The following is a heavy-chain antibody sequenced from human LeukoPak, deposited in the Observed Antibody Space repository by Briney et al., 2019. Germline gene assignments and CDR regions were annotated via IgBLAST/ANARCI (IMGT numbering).Heavy chain of an antibody. J-gene: IGHJ4*02. D-gene: IGHD3-3*01. V-gene: IGHV3-23*01. CDR2: ISGSGGST. CDR3: ARGPNSDFWSGYSNYFDF. Sequence: GGSLRLSCVASGFKLNNYVMNWVRQAPGKGLEWVSGISGSGGSTHYAGSVKGRFTIFRDNSKNTLYLQMNNLGADDTAVYYCARGPNSDFWSGYSNYFDFWGQGTLVTVSS. CDR1: GFKLNNYV.